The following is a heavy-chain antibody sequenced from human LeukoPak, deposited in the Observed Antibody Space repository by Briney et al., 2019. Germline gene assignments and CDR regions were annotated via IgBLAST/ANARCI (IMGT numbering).Heavy chain of an antibody. CDR3: ARSVHRKTAAGDFDY. CDR2: ISAYNGNT. CDR1: GYTFTSYD. Sequence: GASVKVSCKASGYTFTSYDINWVRQATGQGLEWMGWISAYNGNTNYAQKLQGRVTMTTDTSTSTAYMELRSLRSDDTAVYYCARSVHRKTAAGDFDYWGQGTLVTVSS. V-gene: IGHV1-18*01. J-gene: IGHJ4*02. D-gene: IGHD6-13*01.